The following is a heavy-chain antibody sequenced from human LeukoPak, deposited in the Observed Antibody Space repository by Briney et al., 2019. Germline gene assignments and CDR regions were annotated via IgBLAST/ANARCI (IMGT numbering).Heavy chain of an antibody. CDR2: IYTSGST. D-gene: IGHD1-26*01. Sequence: SETLSLTCTVSGGSISSYYWSWIRQPAGKGLEWIGRIYTSGSTNYNPSLKSRVTMSVDTSKNQFSLKLSSVTAADTAVYYCASLNSGSYYGDWFDPWGQGTLVTVSS. CDR1: GGSISSYY. CDR3: ASLNSGSYYGDWFDP. J-gene: IGHJ5*02. V-gene: IGHV4-4*07.